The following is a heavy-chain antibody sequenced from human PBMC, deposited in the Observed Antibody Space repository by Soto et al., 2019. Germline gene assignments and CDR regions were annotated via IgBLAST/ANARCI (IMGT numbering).Heavy chain of an antibody. CDR1: GYTFTSYG. Sequence: QVQLVQSGAEVKKPGASVKVSCKASGYTFTSYGISWVRQAPGQGLEWMGWISAYNGNTNYAQKLQGRVTMTTDTAPSTADMELRSLRSDDTAVYYCARDPAITMVRGVLIRGHYYYGMDVWGQGTTVTVSS. J-gene: IGHJ6*02. CDR2: ISAYNGNT. V-gene: IGHV1-18*04. CDR3: ARDPAITMVRGVLIRGHYYYGMDV. D-gene: IGHD3-10*01.